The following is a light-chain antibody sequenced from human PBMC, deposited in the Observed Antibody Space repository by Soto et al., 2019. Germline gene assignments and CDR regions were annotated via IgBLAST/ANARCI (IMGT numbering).Light chain of an antibody. CDR3: QHYNSYTEA. V-gene: IGKV1-5*03. CDR1: QTISSW. J-gene: IGKJ1*01. Sequence: DIPMTQSPSTLSGSVGDRVTITCRASQTISSWLAWYQQKPGKAPKLLIYKASTLKSGVPSRFSGSGSGTEFTLTIISLQPDDFATYYCQHYNSYTEAFGQGTKVDIK. CDR2: KAS.